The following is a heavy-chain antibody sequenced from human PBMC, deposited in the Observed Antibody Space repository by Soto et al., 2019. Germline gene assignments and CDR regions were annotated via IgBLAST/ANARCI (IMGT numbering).Heavy chain of an antibody. CDR2: IYYSGST. Sequence: NPSETLSLTCTVSGGSISSYYWSWIRQPPGKGLEWIGYIYYSGSTNYNPSLKSRVTISVDTSKNQFSLKLSSVTAADTAVYYCARPRREWLRFDAFDIWGQGTMVTVSS. V-gene: IGHV4-59*08. CDR1: GGSISSYY. D-gene: IGHD5-12*01. CDR3: ARPRREWLRFDAFDI. J-gene: IGHJ3*02.